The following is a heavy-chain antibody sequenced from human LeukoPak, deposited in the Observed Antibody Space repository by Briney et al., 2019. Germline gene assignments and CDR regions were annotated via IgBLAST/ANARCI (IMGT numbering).Heavy chain of an antibody. V-gene: IGHV3-30*04. D-gene: IGHD2-15*01. CDR2: ISYDGSNK. Sequence: GGSLRLSCAASGFTFSSYAMHWVRQAPGKGLEWVAVISYDGSNKYYADSVKGRFTISRDNSKNTLYLQMNSLRAEDTAVYYCARDDRYCSRGSCFARSHNFDYWGQGTLVTVSS. CDR1: GFTFSSYA. CDR3: ARDDRYCSRGSCFARSHNFDY. J-gene: IGHJ4*02.